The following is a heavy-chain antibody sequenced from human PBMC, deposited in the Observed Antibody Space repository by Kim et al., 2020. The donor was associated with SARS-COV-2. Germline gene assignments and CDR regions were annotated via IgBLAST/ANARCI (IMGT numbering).Heavy chain of an antibody. CDR2: IYYSGST. J-gene: IGHJ3*02. CDR1: GGSISSYY. V-gene: IGHV4-59*13. Sequence: SETLSLTCTVSGGSISSYYWSWIRQPPGKGLEWIGYIYYSGSTNYNPSLKSRVTISVDTSKNQFSLKLSSVTAADTAVYYCARDRALYSSSWTETLNAFDIWGQGTMVTVSS. CDR3: ARDRALYSSSWTETLNAFDI. D-gene: IGHD6-13*01.